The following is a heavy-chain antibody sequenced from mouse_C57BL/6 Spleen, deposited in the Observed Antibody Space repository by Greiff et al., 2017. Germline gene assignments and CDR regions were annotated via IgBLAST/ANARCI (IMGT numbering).Heavy chain of an antibody. CDR2: IWSGGST. Sequence: QVQLKESGPGLVQPSQSLSITCTVSGFSLTSYGVHWVRQSPGKGLEWLGVIWSGGSTDYNAAFISRLSISKDNSKSQVFFKMNSLQADDTAIYYCARSFYYGYDWYFDVWGTGTTVTVSS. D-gene: IGHD2-2*01. J-gene: IGHJ1*03. CDR3: ARSFYYGYDWYFDV. CDR1: GFSLTSYG. V-gene: IGHV2-2*01.